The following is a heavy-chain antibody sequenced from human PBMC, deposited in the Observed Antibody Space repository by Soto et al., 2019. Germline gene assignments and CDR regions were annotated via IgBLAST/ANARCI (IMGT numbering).Heavy chain of an antibody. D-gene: IGHD3-22*01. Sequence: GGSLRLSCGGSGFSFDDYTMHWVRQAPGKGPEWVASLSWNSGFSGYADSVKGRFTISRDNAQSSVHPQMNNLRTEDTALYYCAKGRGTIVVTDAYDIWGQGTMVTVSS. CDR3: AKGRGTIVVTDAYDI. CDR2: LSWNSGFS. V-gene: IGHV3-9*01. J-gene: IGHJ3*02. CDR1: GFSFDDYT.